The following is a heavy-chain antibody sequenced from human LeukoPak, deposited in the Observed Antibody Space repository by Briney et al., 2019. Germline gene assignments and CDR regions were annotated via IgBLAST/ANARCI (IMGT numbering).Heavy chain of an antibody. CDR1: GFTVSSNY. CDR2: IYSGGST. V-gene: IGHV3-53*01. Sequence: GGSLRLSCAASGFTVSSNYMSWVRQAPGKGLEWVSVIYSGGSTYYADSVKGRFTISRDNSKNTLYLQMNSLRAEDTAVCYCARDGGYSGYDFYYWGQGTLVTVSS. J-gene: IGHJ4*02. D-gene: IGHD5-12*01. CDR3: ARDGGYSGYDFYY.